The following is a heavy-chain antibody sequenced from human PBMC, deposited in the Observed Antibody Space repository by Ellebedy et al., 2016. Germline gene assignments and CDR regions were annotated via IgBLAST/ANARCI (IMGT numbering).Heavy chain of an antibody. CDR3: AKAKGSSWPNWYLDL. J-gene: IGHJ2*01. Sequence: GESLKISCAASGFTFGSYAMTWVRQAPGKGLEWVSAISGSGGNTYYADSVKGRFTISRDNSKNTLYLQMNSLRAEDTAVYYCAKAKGSSWPNWYLDLWGRGTLVTVSS. D-gene: IGHD6-13*01. CDR2: ISGSGGNT. V-gene: IGHV3-23*01. CDR1: GFTFGSYA.